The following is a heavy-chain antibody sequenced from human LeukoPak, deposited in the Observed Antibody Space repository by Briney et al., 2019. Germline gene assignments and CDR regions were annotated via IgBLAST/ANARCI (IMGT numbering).Heavy chain of an antibody. CDR2: ISNTGGST. CDR3: AQQVGYCSSGSCYFTY. CDR1: GFSFNTYA. J-gene: IGHJ1*01. V-gene: IGHV3-23*01. Sequence: GSLRLSCAASGFSFNTYAMSWFRQAPGKGLEWVSAISNTGGSTYYADSVKGRFTISRDKSKNTLSLQMNSLRAEDTAVYYCAQQVGYCSSGSCYFTYWGQGTLVTVSS. D-gene: IGHD2-15*01.